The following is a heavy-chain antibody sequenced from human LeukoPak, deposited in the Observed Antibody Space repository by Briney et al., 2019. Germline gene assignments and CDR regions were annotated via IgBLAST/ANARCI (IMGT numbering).Heavy chain of an antibody. Sequence: GGSLRLSCAVSGFTFSTNYMSWVRQAPGKGLEWVSVIYSGGATHYADSVKGRFTISRDNSKNTLYLQMNSLRAEDAAIYYCARGHSSGSPDPFDYWGQGTLVTVSS. CDR3: ARGHSSGSPDPFDY. CDR1: GFTFSTNY. D-gene: IGHD3-22*01. CDR2: IYSGGAT. V-gene: IGHV3-53*01. J-gene: IGHJ4*02.